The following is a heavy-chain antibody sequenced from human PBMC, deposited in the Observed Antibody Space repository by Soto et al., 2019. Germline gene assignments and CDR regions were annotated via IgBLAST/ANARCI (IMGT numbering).Heavy chain of an antibody. Sequence: PSETLSLTCTVSGDSMATGGHYYNCMRQVPGKGLEWIGYVYYSGATHYTPSLRARATISRDTSKNQFSLRLISVTAADTALYYCARDKDLQPTVWGFWGQGIQVTVSS. CDR3: ARDKDLQPTVWGF. J-gene: IGHJ4*02. CDR2: VYYSGAT. CDR1: GDSMATGGHY. D-gene: IGHD3-16*01. V-gene: IGHV4-31*03.